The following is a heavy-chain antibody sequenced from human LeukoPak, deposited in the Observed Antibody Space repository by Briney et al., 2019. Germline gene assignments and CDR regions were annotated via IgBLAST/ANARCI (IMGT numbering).Heavy chain of an antibody. CDR1: GYTLTELS. CDR2: INPSGGST. V-gene: IGHV1-46*03. Sequence: ASVKVSCKVSGYTLTELSMHWVRQAPGQGLEWMGIINPSGGSTSYAQKFQGRVTMTRDTSTSTVYMELSSLRSEDTAVYYCARDLCSTSCYTNAFDIWGQGTMVTVSS. D-gene: IGHD2-2*02. J-gene: IGHJ3*02. CDR3: ARDLCSTSCYTNAFDI.